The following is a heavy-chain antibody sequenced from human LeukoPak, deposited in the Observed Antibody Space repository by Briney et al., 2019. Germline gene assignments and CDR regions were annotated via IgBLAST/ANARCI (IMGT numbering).Heavy chain of an antibody. D-gene: IGHD5-24*01. V-gene: IGHV4-61*02. CDR1: GGSISSGSYY. J-gene: IGHJ4*02. Sequence: PSETLSLTCTVSGGSISSGSYYWSWIRQPAGTGLEWIGRIYTSGSTNYNPSLKSRVTISVDTSKNQFSLKLSSVTAADTAVYYCARDSLATRTPFDYWGQGTLVTVSS. CDR3: ARDSLATRTPFDY. CDR2: IYTSGST.